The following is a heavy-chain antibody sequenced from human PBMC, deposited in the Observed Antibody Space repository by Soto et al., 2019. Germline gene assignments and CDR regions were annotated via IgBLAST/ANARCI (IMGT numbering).Heavy chain of an antibody. CDR3: ARLSLSRRDLDH. D-gene: IGHD3-10*01. V-gene: IGHV4-39*01. CDR1: GDSISSSNYY. CDR2: MYNGGST. J-gene: IGHJ4*02. Sequence: QLQLQESGPGLVKPSETLSLTCTVSGDSISSSNYYWGWIRQPPGKGLEWIGSMYNGGSTYYNPSHKSRVTISVDTSKNQFSLELSSVTAADTAVYYCARLSLSRRDLDHWGQGTLVTVSS.